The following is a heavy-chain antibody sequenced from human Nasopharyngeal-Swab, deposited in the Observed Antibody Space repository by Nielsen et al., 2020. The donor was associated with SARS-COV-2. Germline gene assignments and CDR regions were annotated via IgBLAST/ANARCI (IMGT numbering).Heavy chain of an antibody. D-gene: IGHD3-3*02. J-gene: IGHJ6*02. Sequence: ESLKISCAASGFTVSSNYMSWVRQAPGKGLEWVSVIYSGGSTYYADSVKGRFTISRHNSKNTLYLQMNSLRAEDTAVYYCAREEGLLGKSSGMDVWGQGTTVTVSS. CDR2: IYSGGST. CDR3: AREEGLLGKSSGMDV. CDR1: GFTVSSNY. V-gene: IGHV3-53*04.